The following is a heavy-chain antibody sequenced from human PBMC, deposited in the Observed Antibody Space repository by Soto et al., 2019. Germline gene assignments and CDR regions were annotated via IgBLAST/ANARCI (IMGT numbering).Heavy chain of an antibody. J-gene: IGHJ6*02. CDR2: INSDGRST. CDR1: GFTFSSYW. CDR3: SREEGAAFYYDGMDV. Sequence: EVQLVESGGGVVQPGGSLRLSCAASGFTFSSYWMHWVRQAPGKGLVWVSRINSDGRSTRYADSVKGRVTISRDNAKNTLYLHMKSLRAEDTAVYYCSREEGAAFYYDGMDVWGQGTTVTVSS. D-gene: IGHD2-15*01. V-gene: IGHV3-74*01.